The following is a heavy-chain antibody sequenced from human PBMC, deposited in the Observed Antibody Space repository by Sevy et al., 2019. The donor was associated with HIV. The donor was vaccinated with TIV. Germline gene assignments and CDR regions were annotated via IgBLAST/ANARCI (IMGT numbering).Heavy chain of an antibody. V-gene: IGHV1-18*01. CDR3: ARSGDIVVVPAAYGMDV. CDR2: ISAYNGNT. J-gene: IGHJ6*02. D-gene: IGHD2-2*01. CDR1: GYTFTSYG. Sequence: ASVKVSCKASGYTFTSYGISWVRQAPGQGLEWMGWISAYNGNTNYAQKFQGRVTMTTDTSTSTAYMELRSLRSDDTAVYYCARSGDIVVVPAAYGMDVWGQGTTVTVSS.